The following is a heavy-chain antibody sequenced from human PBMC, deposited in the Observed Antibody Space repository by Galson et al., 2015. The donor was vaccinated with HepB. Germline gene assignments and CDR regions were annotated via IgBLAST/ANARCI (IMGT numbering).Heavy chain of an antibody. Sequence: SVKVSCKASGGTFSSYAINWVRQAPGQGLGWMGGIIPIFGTANYAQKFQGRVTITADESTSTAYMELSSLRSEDTAVYYCAGGRVVTDAFDVWGQGTMVTVSS. CDR3: AGGRVVTDAFDV. D-gene: IGHD2-21*02. V-gene: IGHV1-69*13. J-gene: IGHJ3*01. CDR2: IIPIFGTA. CDR1: GGTFSSYA.